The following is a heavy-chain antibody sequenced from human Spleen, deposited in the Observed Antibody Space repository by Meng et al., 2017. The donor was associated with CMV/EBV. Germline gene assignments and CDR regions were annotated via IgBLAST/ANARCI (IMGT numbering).Heavy chain of an antibody. Sequence: PCKASGYSFTGYYVHWVRQAPGQGLEWMGWINPNSGDTNYALKFQGRVTMTRDTSISTAYMELSRLKSDDAAMYYCAKLVRYRYFDYWGQGTLVTVSS. CDR2: INPNSGDT. J-gene: IGHJ4*02. CDR1: GYSFTGYY. V-gene: IGHV1-2*02. CDR3: AKLVRYRYFDY. D-gene: IGHD3-9*01.